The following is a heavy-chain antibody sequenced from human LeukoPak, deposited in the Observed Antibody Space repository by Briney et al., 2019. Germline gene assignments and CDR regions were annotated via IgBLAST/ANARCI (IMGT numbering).Heavy chain of an antibody. D-gene: IGHD2-21*01. CDR1: GGSFSGYY. J-gene: IGHJ5*02. V-gene: IGHV4-34*01. CDR2: INHSGST. CDR3: ARIPRNNWFDP. Sequence: SETLSLTCAVEGGSFSGYYWSWIRQPPGKGLEGIGEINHSGSTNYNPSLKSRVTISVDTSKNQFTLKLSSVTAADTAVYYCARIPRNNWFDPWGQGTLVTVSS.